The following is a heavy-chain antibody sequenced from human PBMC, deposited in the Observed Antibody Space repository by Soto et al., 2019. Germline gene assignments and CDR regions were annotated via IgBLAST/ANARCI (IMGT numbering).Heavy chain of an antibody. Sequence: QVQLVQSGAEVRKPGASVTVSCRSPGDSFNDYYIHWVRQAPGQGFEWMGWINPNGGVTKYAQKFQGWVSMTRDTYIRTVYMQLSRLRSDDTAVYYCARESGGATATLDYYYFYMDVWGTGTTVTVSS. CDR3: ARESGGATATLDYYYFYMDV. CDR1: GDSFNDYY. V-gene: IGHV1-2*04. D-gene: IGHD5-12*01. J-gene: IGHJ6*03. CDR2: INPNGGVT.